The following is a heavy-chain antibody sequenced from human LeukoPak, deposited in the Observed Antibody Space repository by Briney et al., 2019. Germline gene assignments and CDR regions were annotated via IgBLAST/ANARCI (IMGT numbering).Heavy chain of an antibody. Sequence: GGSLRLSCAASGFTFSSYSMNWVRQAPGKGLEWVSYISSSSSTIHYADSVKGRFTISRDNAKNSLYLQMNSLRAEDTAVYYCARGLPNYYGMDVWGQGTTVTVSS. J-gene: IGHJ6*02. CDR3: ARGLPNYYGMDV. CDR2: ISSSSSTI. V-gene: IGHV3-48*04. CDR1: GFTFSSYS.